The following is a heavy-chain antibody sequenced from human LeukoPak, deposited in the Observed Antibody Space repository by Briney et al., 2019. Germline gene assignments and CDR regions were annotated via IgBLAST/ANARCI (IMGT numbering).Heavy chain of an antibody. Sequence: SVKVSCKASGYTFTSYGISWVRQAPGQGLERMGGIIPIFGTANYAQKFQGRVTITADESTSTAYMELSSLRSEDTAVYYCARGRNVDIVATTRSYYYYYYMDVWGKGTTVTISS. D-gene: IGHD5-12*01. J-gene: IGHJ6*03. CDR1: GYTFTSYG. CDR2: IIPIFGTA. CDR3: ARGRNVDIVATTRSYYYYYYMDV. V-gene: IGHV1-69*13.